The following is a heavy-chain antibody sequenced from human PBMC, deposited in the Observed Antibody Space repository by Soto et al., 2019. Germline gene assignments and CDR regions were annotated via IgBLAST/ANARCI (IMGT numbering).Heavy chain of an antibody. J-gene: IGHJ6*02. CDR2: IIPILGPA. D-gene: IGHD3-10*01. CDR1: GGTFSNYA. CDR3: AREGELLDYGMGV. Sequence: GASVKVSCKASGGTFSNYAISWVLQAPGQGLEWMGGIIPILGPANYAPKFQGRVTITADKSTSTVYMEVSSLRSEDTAVYYCAREGELLDYGMGVWGQGTTVTVSS. V-gene: IGHV1-69*10.